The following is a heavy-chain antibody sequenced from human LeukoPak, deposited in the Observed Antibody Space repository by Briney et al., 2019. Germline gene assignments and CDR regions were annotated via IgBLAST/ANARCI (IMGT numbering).Heavy chain of an antibody. J-gene: IGHJ4*01. CDR1: GFTFSSHS. CDR3: ARRGSGWEFDQ. D-gene: IGHD6-19*01. CDR2: ISSNGGST. V-gene: IGHV3-64*01. Sequence: GGSLRLSCAASGFTFSSHSMHWVRQAPGKGLQYVSGISSNGGSTYYAKSVKGRFTISRDNSKNTLDLQMGSLRVDDMAVYYCARRGSGWEFDQWGHGTLVTVSS.